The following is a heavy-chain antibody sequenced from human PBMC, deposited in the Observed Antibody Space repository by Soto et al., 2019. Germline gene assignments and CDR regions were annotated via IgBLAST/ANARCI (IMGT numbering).Heavy chain of an antibody. V-gene: IGHV3-20*04. CDR3: ARPTYYYDSSGPPAY. J-gene: IGHJ4*02. CDR1: GFRFDDHG. D-gene: IGHD3-22*01. Sequence: GGTLGLPCAASGFRFDDHGKSWPCPLHGKRLEWVAGINWNGRTKDYVDSVRGRFTISRDTAKSSVYLQMNSLRAEDTAVYYCARPTYYYDSSGPPAYWGQGTLVTVSS. CDR2: INWNGRTK.